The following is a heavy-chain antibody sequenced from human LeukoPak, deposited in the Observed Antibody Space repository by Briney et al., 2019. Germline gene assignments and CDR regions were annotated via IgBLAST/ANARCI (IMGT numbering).Heavy chain of an antibody. D-gene: IGHD3-9*01. CDR2: MIGDGSEI. CDR1: GFTFSNSW. J-gene: IGHJ4*02. CDR3: ARTYYDILTAYNPYFDY. V-gene: IGHV3-7*01. Sequence: GGSLRLSCAASGFTFSNSWMTWVRQAPGKGLEWVASMIGDGSEIHYVDSVKGRFTISRDNTENSLYLQMNSLRAEDTAVYYCARTYYDILTAYNPYFDYWGQGTLITVSS.